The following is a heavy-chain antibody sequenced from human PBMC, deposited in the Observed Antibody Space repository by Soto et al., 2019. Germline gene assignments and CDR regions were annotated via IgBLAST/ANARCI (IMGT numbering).Heavy chain of an antibody. CDR1: GGSISSGPYS. CDR3: ARGCSSASCYTGFDP. CDR2: IYYSGKT. J-gene: IGHJ5*02. D-gene: IGHD2-2*02. V-gene: IGHV4-30-2*01. Sequence: SETLSLTCTVSGGSISSGPYSWTWIRQPPGKGLEWLGYIYYSGKTDYNPSLRSRVSISVDRSNDQFSLILTSVTAADSAVYFCARGCSSASCYTGFDPWGQGTLVTVSS.